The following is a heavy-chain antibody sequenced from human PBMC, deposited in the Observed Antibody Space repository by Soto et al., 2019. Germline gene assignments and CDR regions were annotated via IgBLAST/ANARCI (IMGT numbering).Heavy chain of an antibody. Sequence: SETLSLTCTVSGGSISSYYWSWIRQPPGKGLEWIGYIYYSGSTNYNPSLKSRVTISVDTSKNQFSLKLSSVTAADTAVYYCARQEYEILTGPGGFNWFDPWGQGTLVTVSS. CDR1: GGSISSYY. J-gene: IGHJ5*02. CDR3: ARQEYEILTGPGGFNWFDP. CDR2: IYYSGST. V-gene: IGHV4-59*08. D-gene: IGHD3-9*01.